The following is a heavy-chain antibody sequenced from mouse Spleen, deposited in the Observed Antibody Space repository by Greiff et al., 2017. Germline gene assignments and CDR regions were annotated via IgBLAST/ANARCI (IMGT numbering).Heavy chain of an antibody. D-gene: IGHD1-1*01. CDR1: GFTFSSYA. J-gene: IGHJ2*01. CDR2: ISSGGST. Sequence: EVQLQESGGGLVKPGGSLKLSCAASGFTFSSYAMSWVRQTPEKRLEWVASISSGGSTYYPDSVKGRFTISRDNARNILYLQMSSLRSEDTAMYYCARGLLLLRFFDYWGQGTTLTVSS. V-gene: IGHV5-6-5*01. CDR3: ARGLLLLRFFDY.